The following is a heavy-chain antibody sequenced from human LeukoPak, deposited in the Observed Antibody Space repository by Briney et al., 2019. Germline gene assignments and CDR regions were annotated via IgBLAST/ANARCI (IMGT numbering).Heavy chain of an antibody. CDR3: AKDYDILTGSEY. CDR1: GFTFSSYA. V-gene: IGHV3-23*01. D-gene: IGHD3-9*01. J-gene: IGHJ4*02. Sequence: PGGSLRLSCAASGFTFSSYAMSWVRQAPGKGLEWVSAISGSSGSTYYADSVKGRFTISRDNPKNTLYLQMNSLRAEDTAVYYCAKDYDILTGSEYWGQGTLVTVSS. CDR2: ISGSSGST.